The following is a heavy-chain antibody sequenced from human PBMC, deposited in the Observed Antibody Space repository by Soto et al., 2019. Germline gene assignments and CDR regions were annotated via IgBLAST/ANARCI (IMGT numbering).Heavy chain of an antibody. V-gene: IGHV3-21*01. CDR3: ARVEMGTRGIDY. CDR1: GFTFSSYS. CDR2: ISSSSSHI. D-gene: IGHD1-1*01. J-gene: IGHJ4*02. Sequence: EVQLVESGGGLVKPGGSLRLSCAASGFTFSSYSMNWVRQAPGKGLEWVSSISSSSSHIYYADSVKGRFTISRDNAKNSLYLQMNGLRAEDTAVYYCARVEMGTRGIDYWGQGTLGTVSS.